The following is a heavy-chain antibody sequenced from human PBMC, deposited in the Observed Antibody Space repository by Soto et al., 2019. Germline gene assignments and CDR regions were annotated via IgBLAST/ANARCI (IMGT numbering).Heavy chain of an antibody. CDR3: ARDQRTTGYSSGWLSFPFAI. V-gene: IGHV6-1*01. CDR2: TYYRSKWYN. J-gene: IGHJ3*02. D-gene: IGHD6-19*01. Sequence: SQTLSLTCAISGDSVSSNSAAWNWIRQSPSRGLEWLGRTYYRSKWYNDYAVSVKSRITINPDTSKNQFSLQLNSVTPEDTAVYYCARDQRTTGYSSGWLSFPFAIWGQGTMVTVSS. CDR1: GDSVSSNSAA.